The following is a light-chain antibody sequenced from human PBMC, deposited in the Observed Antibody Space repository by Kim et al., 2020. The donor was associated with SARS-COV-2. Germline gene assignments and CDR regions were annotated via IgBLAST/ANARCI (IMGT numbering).Light chain of an antibody. CDR1: QTVSGN. CDR3: QQYNNWPLT. Sequence: EIVMTQSPATLSVSPGERATLSCRASQTVSGNLAWYQRKPGQAPRLLSYGASPRATGIPARLSGSGSGTDFTLPISSVQSEDFAVYYCQQYNNWPLTFGGGTTVDI. CDR2: GAS. J-gene: IGKJ4*01. V-gene: IGKV3-15*01.